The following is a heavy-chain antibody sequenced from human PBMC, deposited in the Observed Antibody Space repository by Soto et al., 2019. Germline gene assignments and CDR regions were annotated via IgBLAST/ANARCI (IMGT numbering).Heavy chain of an antibody. CDR2: IIPIFGTA. V-gene: IGHV1-69*13. D-gene: IGHD5-18*01. J-gene: IGHJ6*02. CDR3: ASIQEDTAMVTYYYGMDV. CDR1: GGTFSGYA. Sequence: VASVKVSCKASGGTFSGYAISWVRQAPGQGLEWMGGIIPIFGTANYAQKFQGRVTITADESTSTAYMELSSLRSEDTAVYYCASIQEDTAMVTYYYGMDVWGQGTTVTVSS.